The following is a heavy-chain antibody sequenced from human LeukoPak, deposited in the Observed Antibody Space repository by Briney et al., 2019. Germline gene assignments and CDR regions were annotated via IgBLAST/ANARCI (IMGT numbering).Heavy chain of an antibody. D-gene: IGHD1-1*01. CDR1: GYTFTSHG. CDR2: ISAYNGNT. CDR3: ARSTGTTYYYYYYMDV. Sequence: ASVKVSCKASGYTFTSHGISWVRQAPGQGLEWMGWISAYNGNTNYAQKLQGRVTMTTDTSTSTAYMELRSLRSDDTAVYYCARSTGTTYYYYYYMDVWGKGTTVTVSS. V-gene: IGHV1-18*01. J-gene: IGHJ6*03.